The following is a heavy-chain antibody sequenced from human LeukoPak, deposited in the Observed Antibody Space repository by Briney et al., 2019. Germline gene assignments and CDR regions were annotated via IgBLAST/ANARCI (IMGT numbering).Heavy chain of an antibody. CDR2: INHSGST. J-gene: IGHJ4*02. V-gene: IGHV4-34*01. Sequence: SETLSLTCAVYGGSFSGYYWSWIRQPPGKGLEWIGEINHSGSTNYSPSLKSRVTISVDTSKNQFSLKLSSVTAADTAVYYCARGGFWSGYHHFDYWGQGTLVTVSS. CDR3: ARGGFWSGYHHFDY. CDR1: GGSFSGYY. D-gene: IGHD3-3*01.